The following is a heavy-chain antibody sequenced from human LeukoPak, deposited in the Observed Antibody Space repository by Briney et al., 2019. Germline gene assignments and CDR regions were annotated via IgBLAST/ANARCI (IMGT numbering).Heavy chain of an antibody. V-gene: IGHV3-30-3*01. CDR1: GFTFSSYA. Sequence: GGSLRLSCAASGFTFSSYAMHWVRQAPGKGLEWVAVISYDGSNKYYADSVKGRFTISRDNSKNTLYLQMNSLRAEDTAVYYCARDRVLLPPDYWGQGTLVTVSS. D-gene: IGHD1-26*01. J-gene: IGHJ4*02. CDR3: ARDRVLLPPDY. CDR2: ISYDGSNK.